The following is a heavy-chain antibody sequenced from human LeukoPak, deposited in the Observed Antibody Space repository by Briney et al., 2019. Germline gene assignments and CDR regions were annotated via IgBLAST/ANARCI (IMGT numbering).Heavy chain of an antibody. D-gene: IGHD6-6*01. CDR3: ARGRAARPRSYYYYYYYMDV. CDR1: GGSISSSSYY. V-gene: IGHV4-39*07. Sequence: SETLSLTCTVSGGSISSSSYYWGWIRQPPGKGLEWIGSIYYIGSTYYNPSLKSRVTISVDTSKNQFSLKLSSVTAADTAVYYCARGRAARPRSYYYYYYYMDVWGKGTTVTVSS. J-gene: IGHJ6*03. CDR2: IYYIGST.